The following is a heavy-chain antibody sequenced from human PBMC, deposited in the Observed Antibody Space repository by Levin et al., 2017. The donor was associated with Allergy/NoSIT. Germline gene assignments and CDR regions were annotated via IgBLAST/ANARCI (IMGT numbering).Heavy chain of an antibody. V-gene: IGHV4-30-4*01. D-gene: IGHD1-26*01. J-gene: IGHJ4*02. CDR1: GGSIGTGDYY. CDR3: AREGYGSYFDS. Sequence: SETLSLTCTVSGGSIGTGDYYWSWIRQAPGKGLEWMGYVYYNGGSYSNPSLRSRVTKSIDRSKNEFYLKLTSVTAADTAVYYCAREGYGSYFDSWGQGLRVTVSS. CDR2: VYYNGGS.